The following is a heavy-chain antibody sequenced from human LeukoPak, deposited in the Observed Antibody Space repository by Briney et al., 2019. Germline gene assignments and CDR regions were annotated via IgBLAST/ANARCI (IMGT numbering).Heavy chain of an antibody. Sequence: PSETLSLTCAVYGGSFSGYYWSWIRQPPGKGLEWIGEINHSGSTNYNPSLKSRVTISVDTSKNQFSLKLSSVTAADTAVYYCARVDGSGSYYRVESRWFDPWGQGTLVTVSS. D-gene: IGHD3-10*01. CDR3: ARVDGSGSYYRVESRWFDP. V-gene: IGHV4-34*01. CDR1: GGSFSGYY. J-gene: IGHJ5*02. CDR2: INHSGST.